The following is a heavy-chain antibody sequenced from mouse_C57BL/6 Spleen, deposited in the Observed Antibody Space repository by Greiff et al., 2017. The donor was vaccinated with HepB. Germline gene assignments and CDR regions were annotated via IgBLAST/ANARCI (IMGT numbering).Heavy chain of an antibody. Sequence: VQLQQSGAELAKPGASVKLSCKASGYTFTSYWMHWVKQRPGQGLEWIGYINPSSGYTKYNQKFKDKATLTADKSPSTAYMQLSSLTYEDSAVYYCAGTAQATLDWFAYWGQGTLVTVSA. J-gene: IGHJ3*01. CDR2: INPSSGYT. CDR3: AGTAQATLDWFAY. D-gene: IGHD3-2*02. V-gene: IGHV1-7*01. CDR1: GYTFTSYW.